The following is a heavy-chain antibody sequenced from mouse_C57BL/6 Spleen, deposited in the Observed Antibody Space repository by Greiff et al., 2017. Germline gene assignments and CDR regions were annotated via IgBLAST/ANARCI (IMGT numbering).Heavy chain of an antibody. CDR3: ANDYPSY. Sequence: EVQVVESGGDLVKPGGSLKLSCAASGFTFSSYGMSWVRQTPDKRLEWVATISSGGSYTYYPDSVKGRFTISRDNAKNTLYLQMSSLKSEDTAMYYCANDYPSYWGQGTLVTVSA. J-gene: IGHJ3*01. D-gene: IGHD2-4*01. CDR2: ISSGGSYT. V-gene: IGHV5-6*01. CDR1: GFTFSSYG.